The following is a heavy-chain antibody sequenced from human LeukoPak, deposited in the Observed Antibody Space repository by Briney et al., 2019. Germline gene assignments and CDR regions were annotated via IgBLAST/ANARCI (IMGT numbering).Heavy chain of an antibody. CDR1: GGSFSGYY. CDR3: ARGTVLMHYATFDS. Sequence: PSETLSLTCAVSGGSFSGYYWTWIRQSPGKGLEWIGEIIHSGRTNYSPSLESRVTLSVDTPNNQFSPKLNSVTAADTAVYYCARGTVLMHYATFDSWGQGTLVTVSS. D-gene: IGHD2-8*01. J-gene: IGHJ4*02. V-gene: IGHV4-34*12. CDR2: IIHSGRT.